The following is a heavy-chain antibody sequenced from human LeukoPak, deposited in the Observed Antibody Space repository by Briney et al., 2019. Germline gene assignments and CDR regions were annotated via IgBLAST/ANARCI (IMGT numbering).Heavy chain of an antibody. CDR2: INPSGGST. V-gene: IGHV1-46*01. CDR3: ALFGGSYSIHYYYYMDV. CDR1: GYTFTSYY. J-gene: IGHJ6*03. Sequence: GASVKVSCKASGYTFTSYYMHWVRQAPGQGLEWMGIINPSGGSTSYAQKFQGRVTMTRDTSTSTVYMELSSLRSEDTAVYYCALFGGSYSIHYYYYMDVWGKGTTVTISS. D-gene: IGHD1-26*01.